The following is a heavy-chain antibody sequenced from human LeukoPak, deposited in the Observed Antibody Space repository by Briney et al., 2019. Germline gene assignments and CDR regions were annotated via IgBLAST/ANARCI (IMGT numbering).Heavy chain of an antibody. CDR1: RFTFSNYA. V-gene: IGHV3-23*01. CDR3: ARLGYDYVWGFNYYMDV. D-gene: IGHD3-16*01. Sequence: GGSLRLSCAASRFTFSNYAMNWVRQAPGKGLEWVSAISGSGGNTYYADSVKGRFTISRDNAKNSLYLQMNSLRAEDTAVYYCARLGYDYVWGFNYYMDVWGKGTTVTISS. CDR2: ISGSGGNT. J-gene: IGHJ6*03.